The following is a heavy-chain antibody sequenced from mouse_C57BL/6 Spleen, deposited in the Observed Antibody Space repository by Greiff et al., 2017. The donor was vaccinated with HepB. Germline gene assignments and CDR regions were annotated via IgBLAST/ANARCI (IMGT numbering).Heavy chain of an antibody. CDR3: TRQASYSNSFMDY. J-gene: IGHJ4*01. CDR1: GYTFTDYE. CDR2: IDPETGGT. V-gene: IGHV1-15*01. Sequence: VQLQESGAELVRPGASVTLSCKASGYTFTDYEMHWVKQTPVHGLEWIGAIDPETGGTAYNQKFKGKAILTADKSSSTAYMELRSLTSEDSAVYYCTRQASYSNSFMDYWGQGTSVTVSS. D-gene: IGHD2-5*01.